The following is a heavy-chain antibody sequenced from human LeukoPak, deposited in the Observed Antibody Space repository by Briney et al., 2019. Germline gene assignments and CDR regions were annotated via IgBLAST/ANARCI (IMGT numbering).Heavy chain of an antibody. CDR2: VSSSSYI. V-gene: IGHV3-21*01. J-gene: IGHJ4*02. CDR1: GFTFSSYS. Sequence: GGSLRLSCAASGFTFSSYSMNWVRQAPGKGLEWVSSVSSSSYIYYADSVKGRFTISRDNAKNSLYLQMNSLRAEDTAVYYCARDYCSSTSCFPSGTNYFDSWGQGTPVTVSS. CDR3: ARDYCSSTSCFPSGTNYFDS. D-gene: IGHD2-2*01.